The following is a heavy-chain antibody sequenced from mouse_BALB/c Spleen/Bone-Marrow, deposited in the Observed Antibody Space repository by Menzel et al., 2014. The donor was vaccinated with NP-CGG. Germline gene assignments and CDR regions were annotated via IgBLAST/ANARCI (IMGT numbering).Heavy chain of an antibody. CDR3: AREVLRDYFDY. Sequence: VQLQQSGGGLVKPRGSLKLSCAASGFAFSSYDMSWVRQTPEKRLEWVAYISSGGGSTYYPDTVKGRFTISRDNAKNTLYLQMSSLKSEDTAMYYCAREVLRDYFDYWGQGTTLTVSS. J-gene: IGHJ2*01. CDR1: GFAFSSYD. V-gene: IGHV5-12-1*01. D-gene: IGHD1-1*01. CDR2: ISSGGGST.